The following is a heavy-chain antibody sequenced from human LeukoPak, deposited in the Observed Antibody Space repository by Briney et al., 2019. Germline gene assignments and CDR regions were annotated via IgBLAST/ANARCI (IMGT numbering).Heavy chain of an antibody. Sequence: PGGSLRLSCPASGFTFSSYGMHWVRQAPGKGLEWVAVISYDGSNKYYADSVKGRFTISRDNSKNTLYLQMNSLRAEDTAVYYCGRGSKYEYYFDYWGQGTLVTVSS. J-gene: IGHJ4*02. CDR2: ISYDGSNK. CDR3: GRGSKYEYYFDY. V-gene: IGHV3-30*03. CDR1: GFTFSSYG. D-gene: IGHD3-3*01.